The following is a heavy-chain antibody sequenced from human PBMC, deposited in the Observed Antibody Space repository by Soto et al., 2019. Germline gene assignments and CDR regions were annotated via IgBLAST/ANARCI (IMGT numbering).Heavy chain of an antibody. Sequence: QVQLQESGPGLVKPSQTLSLTCTVSGDSISSGGYYWSWIRQHPGKGLEWIGYIYDNGGAYYSPSLKGRVVISVDRSENQFYLRLRSVTAADTAVYYCARVKGGTTRRAFDSWGQGTLVTVSS. J-gene: IGHJ4*02. CDR1: GDSISSGGYY. D-gene: IGHD1-7*01. CDR3: ARVKGGTTRRAFDS. V-gene: IGHV4-31*03. CDR2: IYDNGGA.